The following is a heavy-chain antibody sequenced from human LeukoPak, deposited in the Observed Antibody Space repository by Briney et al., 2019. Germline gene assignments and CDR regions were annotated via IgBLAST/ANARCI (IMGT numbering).Heavy chain of an antibody. CDR3: ARVNINNWHSCDY. D-gene: IGHD1-1*01. Sequence: SETLSLTCAVSGGSISSNNWWGWVRQPPGKGLEWIGEIYHSGSPNYNPSLKGRVTISVDKSRNHFSLNLSSVTAADTAVYYCARVNINNWHSCDYWGQGTLVTVSS. CDR2: IYHSGSP. J-gene: IGHJ4*02. CDR1: GGSISSNNW. V-gene: IGHV4-4*02.